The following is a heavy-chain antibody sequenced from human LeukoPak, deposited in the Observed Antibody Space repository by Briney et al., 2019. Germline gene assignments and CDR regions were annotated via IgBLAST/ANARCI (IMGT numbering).Heavy chain of an antibody. V-gene: IGHV1-2*02. D-gene: IGHD5-18*01. J-gene: IGHJ4*02. CDR2: INPNSGGT. CDR1: GYTFTGYY. CDR3: ARGIGYSYGYAYYFDY. Sequence: ASVKVSCKASGYTFTGYYMHWVRQAPGQGLEWMGWINPNSGGTNYAQKLQGRVTMTTDTSTSTAYMELRSLRSDDTAVYYCARGIGYSYGYAYYFDYWGQGTLVTVSS.